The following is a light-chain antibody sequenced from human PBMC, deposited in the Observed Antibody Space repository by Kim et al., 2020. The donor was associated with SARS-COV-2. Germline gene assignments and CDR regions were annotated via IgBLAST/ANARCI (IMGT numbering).Light chain of an antibody. J-gene: IGLJ1*01. CDR1: NLNSGSRYD. CDR3: QSYDSTLSGYV. V-gene: IGLV1-40*01. Sequence: RVTISCTKSNLNSGSRYDARWYQQLPGPAPELLIYGNANRPSGVPDRFSGSKSGPSASLAITGLQAEDEADYYCQSYDSTLSGYVFGTGTKVTVL. CDR2: GNA.